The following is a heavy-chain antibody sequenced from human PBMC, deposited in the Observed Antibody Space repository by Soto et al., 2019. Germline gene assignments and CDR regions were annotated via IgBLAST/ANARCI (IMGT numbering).Heavy chain of an antibody. Sequence: QVQLQESGPGLVKPSQTLSLTCTVSGGSISSGGYYWSWIRQHPGKGLEWIGYIYYSGSTYYNPALTGRVTISVDPSKNQFSLKLSSVTAADTAVYYCAREGGYCSSTSCLRASPWGQGTLVTVSS. D-gene: IGHD2-2*01. CDR2: IYYSGST. J-gene: IGHJ5*02. CDR3: AREGGYCSSTSCLRASP. CDR1: GGSISSGGYY. V-gene: IGHV4-31*03.